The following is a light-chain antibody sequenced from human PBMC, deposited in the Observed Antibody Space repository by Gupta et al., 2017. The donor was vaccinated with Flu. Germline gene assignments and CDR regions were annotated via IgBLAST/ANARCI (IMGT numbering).Light chain of an antibody. J-gene: IGKJ1*01. CDR3: QQSSSTLLT. CDR2: AAS. Sequence: DIQMTQPPSYLSAFVGDRATITCRASQSISSYLNWYQQKPGKAPKLLIYAASSLQSGVPSRFSGSGSGTDFPLTISSLQPEDFATYYCQQSSSTLLTFGQGTKVEIK. CDR1: QSISSY. V-gene: IGKV1-39*01.